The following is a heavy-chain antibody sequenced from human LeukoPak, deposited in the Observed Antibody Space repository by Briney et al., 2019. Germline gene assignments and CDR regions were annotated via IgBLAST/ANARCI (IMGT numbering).Heavy chain of an antibody. D-gene: IGHD5-18*01. CDR2: ISYDGSNK. CDR3: ARDVGYSYQIDY. CDR1: GFTFSSYA. V-gene: IGHV3-30*04. J-gene: IGHJ4*02. Sequence: PGGSLRLSCAASGFTFSSYAMHWVRQAPGKGLEWVAVISYDGSNKYYADSVKGRFTISRDNSKNTLYLQMNSLRAEDTALYYCARDVGYSYQIDYWGQGTLVTVSS.